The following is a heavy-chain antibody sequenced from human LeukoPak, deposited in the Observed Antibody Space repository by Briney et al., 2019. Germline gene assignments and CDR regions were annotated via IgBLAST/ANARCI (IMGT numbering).Heavy chain of an antibody. V-gene: IGHV3-74*01. CDR3: ARDPGEYYYDSSGYSHYYYGMDV. J-gene: IGHJ6*02. CDR2: ISSDGTYT. Sequence: GGSLRLSCAASGFTFSSHLMHWVRQAPGKGLVWVSRISSDGTYTNYADSVKGRFTISRDNSKNTLYLQMNSLRAEDTAVYYCARDPGEYYYDSSGYSHYYYGMDVWGQGTTVTVSS. CDR1: GFTFSSHL. D-gene: IGHD3-22*01.